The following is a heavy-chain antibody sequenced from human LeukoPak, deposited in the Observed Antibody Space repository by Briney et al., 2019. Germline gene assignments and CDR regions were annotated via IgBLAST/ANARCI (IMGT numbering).Heavy chain of an antibody. D-gene: IGHD6-19*01. CDR3: AKNPGPGIAVAGTLDV. CDR1: GFTFSSYA. J-gene: IGHJ6*04. V-gene: IGHV3-23*01. CDR2: ISGSGGST. Sequence: PGGSLRLSCAASGFTFSSYAMSWVRQVPGKGLEWVSAISGSGGSTYYADSVKGRFTISRDNSKNTLYLQLNSLRAEDTAVYYCAKNPGPGIAVAGTLDVWGKGTTVTVSS.